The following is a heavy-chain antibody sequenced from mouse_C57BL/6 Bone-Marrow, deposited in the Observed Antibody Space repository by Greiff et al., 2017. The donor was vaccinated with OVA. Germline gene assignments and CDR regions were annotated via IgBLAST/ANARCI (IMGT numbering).Heavy chain of an antibody. Sequence: QVQLMESGAELVRPGASVKLSCKASGYTFTDYYISWVKQRPGQGLEWIARIYPGSGYIYYNEKFKGKATLTAEKSSSTAYMQLSSLTSDDSAVYCCAGSEGLGDYFDYWGQGTTLTGSS. CDR3: AGSEGLGDYFDY. CDR2: IYPGSGYI. D-gene: IGHD2-2*01. V-gene: IGHV1-76*01. CDR1: GYTFTDYY. J-gene: IGHJ2*01.